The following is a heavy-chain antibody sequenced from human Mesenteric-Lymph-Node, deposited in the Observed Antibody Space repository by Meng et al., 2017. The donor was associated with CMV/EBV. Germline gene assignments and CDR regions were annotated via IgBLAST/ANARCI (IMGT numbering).Heavy chain of an antibody. V-gene: IGHV3-48*04. D-gene: IGHD2/OR15-2a*01. CDR1: GFTFSSYS. CDR2: ISSSSSTI. CDR3: AGSPPNLVGDMYFFYAMDV. J-gene: IGHJ6*02. Sequence: GESLKISCAASGFTFSSYSMNWVRQAPGKGLEWVSYISSSSSTIYYADSVKGRFTISRDNAKNSLYLQMNSLRAEDTAVYYCAGSPPNLVGDMYFFYAMDVWGRGTTVTVSS.